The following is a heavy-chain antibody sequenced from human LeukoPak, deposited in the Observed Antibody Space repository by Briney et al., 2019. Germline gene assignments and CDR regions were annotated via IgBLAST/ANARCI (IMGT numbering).Heavy chain of an antibody. V-gene: IGHV5-51*01. D-gene: IGHD6-13*01. Sequence: GESLKISCKGSGYSFTSYWIGWVRQMPGKGLEWMGIIYPGDSDTRYSPSFQGQVTISADKSISTAYLQWSSLKASDTAMYYCARLRGRIAAAWNAFDIWGQGTMVTVSS. CDR1: GYSFTSYW. CDR2: IYPGDSDT. CDR3: ARLRGRIAAAWNAFDI. J-gene: IGHJ3*02.